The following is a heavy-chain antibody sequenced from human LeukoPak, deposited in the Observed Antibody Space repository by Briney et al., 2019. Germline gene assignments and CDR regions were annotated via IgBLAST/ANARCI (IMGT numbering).Heavy chain of an antibody. CDR3: ARDRSTIFGVVIIPDYGMDV. CDR1: GGSISSYY. J-gene: IGHJ6*02. D-gene: IGHD3-3*01. CDR2: IYTSGST. Sequence: SETLSLTCTVSGGSISSYYWSWIRQPAGKGLEWIGRIYTSGSTNYNPALKSRVTMSVATSKNQFSLKLSSVTAADTAVYYCARDRSTIFGVVIIPDYGMDVWGQGTTVTVSS. V-gene: IGHV4-4*07.